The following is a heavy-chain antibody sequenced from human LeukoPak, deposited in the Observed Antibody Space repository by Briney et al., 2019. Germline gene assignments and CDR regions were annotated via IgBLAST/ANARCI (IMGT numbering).Heavy chain of an antibody. V-gene: IGHV3-48*04. Sequence: PGGSLRLSCAASGFTFSSYSMNWVRQAPGKGLEWVSYISFSVNTKYYGDSVKGRFTISRDNAKNSLFLQMNSLRAEDTAVYYCAREGRNSIFGVVNHNLNDYFDYWGQGTLVTASS. D-gene: IGHD3-3*01. CDR2: ISFSVNTK. CDR1: GFTFSSYS. J-gene: IGHJ4*02. CDR3: AREGRNSIFGVVNHNLNDYFDY.